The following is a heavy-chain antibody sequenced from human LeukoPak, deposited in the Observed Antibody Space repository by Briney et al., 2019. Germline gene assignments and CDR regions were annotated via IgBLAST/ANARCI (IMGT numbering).Heavy chain of an antibody. D-gene: IGHD3-10*01. J-gene: IGHJ6*02. CDR3: ARDYPEVVRGFTITHYYYYGMDV. CDR1: GGSISSGGYY. V-gene: IGHV4-31*03. CDR2: IYYSGST. Sequence: SETLSLTCTVSGGSISSGGYYWSWIRQHPGKGLEWIGYIYYSGSTYYNPSLKSRVTISVDTSKNQFSLKLSSVTAADTAVYYCARDYPEVVRGFTITHYYYYGMDVWGQGTTVTVSS.